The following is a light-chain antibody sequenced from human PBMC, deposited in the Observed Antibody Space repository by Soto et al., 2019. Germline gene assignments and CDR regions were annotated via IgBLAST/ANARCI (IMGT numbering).Light chain of an antibody. CDR3: LQYNNFSWT. Sequence: EIVMTQSPSTLSASPGERATLSCRASQSVRSNLAWYQQKPGQAPSLLIYAASTRATGIPARFSGSGSGTDFTLTISSLQSEDFAIYFCLQYNNFSWTFGQGTKVDIK. CDR1: QSVRSN. V-gene: IGKV3-15*01. CDR2: AAS. J-gene: IGKJ1*01.